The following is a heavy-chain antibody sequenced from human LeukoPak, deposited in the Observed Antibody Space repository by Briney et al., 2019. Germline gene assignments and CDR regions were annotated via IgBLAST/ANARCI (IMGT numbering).Heavy chain of an antibody. J-gene: IGHJ6*02. V-gene: IGHV3-30*18. Sequence: GRSLRLSCAASGFTFSSYGMHWGRQAPGKGREGVAGISYDGSNKDYADSVKGRVTIFRDNSKNTLYLQMTSMRAEDTAVYYCAKCPHYYGSGSYLAYYGMDVWGQGTTVTVSS. CDR1: GFTFSSYG. D-gene: IGHD3-10*01. CDR3: AKCPHYYGSGSYLAYYGMDV. CDR2: ISYDGSNK.